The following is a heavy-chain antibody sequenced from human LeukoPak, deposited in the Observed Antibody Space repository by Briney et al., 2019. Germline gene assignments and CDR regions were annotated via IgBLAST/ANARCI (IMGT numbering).Heavy chain of an antibody. D-gene: IGHD1-1*01. CDR3: ARDHNYAFDN. Sequence: SGGSLRLSCTASGFPFIEYSMNWVRQVPGKGLEWIAYIGIDSGNTKYADSVRGRFAISADKTKNSLYLQMNSLRVEDTAVYYCARDHNYAFDNWGQGTPVSVAS. J-gene: IGHJ4*02. V-gene: IGHV3-48*01. CDR1: GFPFIEYS. CDR2: IGIDSGNT.